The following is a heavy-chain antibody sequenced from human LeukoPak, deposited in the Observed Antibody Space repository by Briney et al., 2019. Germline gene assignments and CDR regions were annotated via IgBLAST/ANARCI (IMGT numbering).Heavy chain of an antibody. D-gene: IGHD1-1*01. V-gene: IGHV3-23*05. CDR3: AKLED. CDR2: ISGRGTST. CDR1: GLTFSSYG. Sequence: GGSLRLSCVASGLTFSSYGMSWVRQAPGKGLEWVSSISGRGTSTFYADSVKGRFTISRDNSKNTVYLQLSNLRVADTAVYYCAKLEDWGQGTLVAVSS. J-gene: IGHJ4*02.